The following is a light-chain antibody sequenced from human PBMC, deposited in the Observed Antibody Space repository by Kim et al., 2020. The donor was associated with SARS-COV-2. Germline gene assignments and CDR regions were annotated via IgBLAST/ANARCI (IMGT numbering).Light chain of an antibody. V-gene: IGKV3-15*01. J-gene: IGKJ2*01. CDR2: GAS. Sequence: CPGERATLSGRASQSVSSNLAWYQQKPGQAPRLLIYGASTRATGIPARFSGSGSGTEFTLTISSLQSEDFAVYYCQQYNNWPLMYTFGQGTKLEI. CDR3: QQYNNWPLMYT. CDR1: QSVSSN.